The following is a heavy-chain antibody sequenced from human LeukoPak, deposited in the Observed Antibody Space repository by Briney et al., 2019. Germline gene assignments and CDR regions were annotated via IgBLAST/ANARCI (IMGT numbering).Heavy chain of an antibody. V-gene: IGHV5-51*01. D-gene: IGHD5-24*01. CDR1: GSRFSSNW. J-gene: IGHJ4*02. CDR3: ARASRDGYNQNFDR. CDR2: IYPGGSET. Sequence: GESLKISCKALGSRFSSNWNAWVRQQPGKGLEWRGIIYPGGSETRYDPSFQGQVTISADRSTSTAYLQWSSLRASDTAMYYCARASRDGYNQNFDRWGQGTLVTVSS.